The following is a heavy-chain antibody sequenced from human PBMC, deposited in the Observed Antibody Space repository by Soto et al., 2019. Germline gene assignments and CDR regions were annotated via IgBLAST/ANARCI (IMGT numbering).Heavy chain of an antibody. D-gene: IGHD1-1*01. CDR2: VSYDGNKK. CDR3: TNVPYNTGWLGH. J-gene: IGHJ5*02. V-gene: IGHV3-30*04. CDR1: GVTFSNYA. Sequence: GSLRLSCAASGVTFSNYAIHWVRQAPGKGLEWVVVVSYDGNKKYYADSVKGRFTISRDSSKNTVSLQSNSLTTEDTALYYCTNVPYNTGWLGHWGQGTLVTVSS.